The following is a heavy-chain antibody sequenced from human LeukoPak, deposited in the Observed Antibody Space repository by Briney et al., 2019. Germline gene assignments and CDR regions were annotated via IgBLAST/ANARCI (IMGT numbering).Heavy chain of an antibody. V-gene: IGHV3-30-3*01. CDR3: ARDRRNYYDSSGYYELSGFFDY. CDR2: ISYDGSNK. CDR1: GFTVSSNY. D-gene: IGHD3-22*01. Sequence: PGGSLRLSCAASGFTVSSNYMSWVRQAPGKGLEWVAVISYDGSNKYYADSVKGRFTISRDNSKNTLYLQMNSLRAEDTAVYYCARDRRNYYDSSGYYELSGFFDYWGQGTLVTVSS. J-gene: IGHJ4*02.